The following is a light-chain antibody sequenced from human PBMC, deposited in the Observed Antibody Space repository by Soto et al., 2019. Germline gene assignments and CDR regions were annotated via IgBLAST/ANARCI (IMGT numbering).Light chain of an antibody. CDR2: SNN. CDR1: SSNIGSKT. Sequence: QSVLTQPPSASGTPGQRVTISCSGSSSNIGSKTVNWYQQLPGTAPKLLIYSNNQRPSGVPDRFSGSKSGTSASLAISGLQSEDEADYHCVAWDDSLNGPVFGGGTKVTVL. J-gene: IGLJ3*02. CDR3: VAWDDSLNGPV. V-gene: IGLV1-44*01.